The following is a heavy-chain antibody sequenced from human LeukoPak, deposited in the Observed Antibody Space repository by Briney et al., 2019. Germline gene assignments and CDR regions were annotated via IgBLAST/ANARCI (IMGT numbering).Heavy chain of an antibody. CDR3: AREDDYNCLDY. V-gene: IGHV1-2*02. CDR2: INPTSGGT. CDR1: GYTFTGYY. D-gene: IGHD5-24*01. Sequence: GASVKLSCKASGYTFTGYYIHWVRQAPGQGLEWMGWINPTSGGTKYAQKSEGRVTMTRDTSISTAYMEVTSLRSDDTAVYYCAREDDYNCLDYWGQGTLVTVSS. J-gene: IGHJ4*02.